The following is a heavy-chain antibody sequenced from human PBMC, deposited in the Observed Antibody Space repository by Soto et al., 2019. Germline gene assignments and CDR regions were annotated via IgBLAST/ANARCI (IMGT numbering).Heavy chain of an antibody. Sequence: EVQLVESGGGLVQPGRSLRLSCAASGFTFDDYAMHWVRQAPGKGLEWVSGISWNSGSIGYVDSVKGRFTISRDNAKNSLYLQMNSLRAEDTALYYCAKDVEMATMGIDYWGQGTLVTVSS. J-gene: IGHJ4*02. D-gene: IGHD5-12*01. CDR2: ISWNSGSI. CDR3: AKDVEMATMGIDY. V-gene: IGHV3-9*01. CDR1: GFTFDDYA.